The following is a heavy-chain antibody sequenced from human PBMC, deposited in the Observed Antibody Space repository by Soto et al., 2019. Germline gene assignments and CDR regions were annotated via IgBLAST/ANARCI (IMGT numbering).Heavy chain of an antibody. Sequence: GGSLRLSCAASGFIFSRQSMNWVRQAPGKGLEWISYISSSSSSIYYADPVKGRFTISRDNAKNSLYLQMNSLRDEDTAVYYCASGDMWWGQGTLVTVSS. J-gene: IGHJ4*02. CDR1: GFIFSRQS. V-gene: IGHV3-48*02. CDR3: ASGDMW. CDR2: ISSSSSSI. D-gene: IGHD2-15*01.